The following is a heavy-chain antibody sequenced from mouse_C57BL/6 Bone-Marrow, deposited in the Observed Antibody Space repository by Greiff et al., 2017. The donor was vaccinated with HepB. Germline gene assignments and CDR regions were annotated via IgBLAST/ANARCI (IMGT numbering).Heavy chain of an antibody. CDR3: ARGRRDYGNYSFYAMDY. CDR1: GYTFTSYW. V-gene: IGHV1-55*01. Sequence: QVQLQQPGAELVKPGASVKMSCKASGYTFTSYWITWVKQRPGQGLEWIGDIYPGSGSTNYNEKFKSKATLTVDTSSSTAYMQLSSLPSEDSAVYYCARGRRDYGNYSFYAMDYWGQGTSVTVSS. D-gene: IGHD2-1*01. J-gene: IGHJ4*01. CDR2: IYPGSGST.